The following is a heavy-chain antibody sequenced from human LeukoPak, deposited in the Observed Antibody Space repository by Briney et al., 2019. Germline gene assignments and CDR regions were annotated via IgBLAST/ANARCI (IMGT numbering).Heavy chain of an antibody. V-gene: IGHV3-74*03. CDR1: GFTFRNHW. CDR2: ISSDGSST. J-gene: IGHJ4*02. D-gene: IGHD6-6*01. CDR3: ARDQRVTGRPDIDY. Sequence: PGGSLRLSCAASGFTFRNHWMHWVRQTPGKGLVWVSRISSDGSSTTYADSVKGRFTISRDNAKNTLYLQMNNLRAEDTAMYYCARDQRVTGRPDIDYWGQGNLVIVSS.